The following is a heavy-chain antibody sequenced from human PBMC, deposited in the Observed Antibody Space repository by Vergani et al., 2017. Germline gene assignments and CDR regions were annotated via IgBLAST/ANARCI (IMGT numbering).Heavy chain of an antibody. J-gene: IGHJ6*03. CDR2: ISGSGGST. V-gene: IGHV3-23*01. CDR1: GFTFSSYA. D-gene: IGHD6-6*01. Sequence: EVQLLESGGGLVQPGGSLRLSCAASGFTFSSYAMSWVRQAPGKGLEWVSGISGSGGSTYYADSVKGRFTISRDNSKNTLYMQMNSLRAEDTAVYYCAKQSPSSSSRHYYYYYVDVWGKGTTVTVSS. CDR3: AKQSPSSSSRHYYYYYVDV.